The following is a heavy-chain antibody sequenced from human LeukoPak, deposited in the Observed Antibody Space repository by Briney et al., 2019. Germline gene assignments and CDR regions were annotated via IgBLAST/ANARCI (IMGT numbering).Heavy chain of an antibody. CDR1: GYSFTSYW. J-gene: IGHJ3*02. CDR3: ARCGNGYNWEDAFDI. V-gene: IGHV5-51*01. D-gene: IGHD5-24*01. Sequence: GESLKISCTGSGYSFTSYWIGWVRQMPGKGLEWMGIIYPGDSDTRYSPSFQGQVTISADKSISTAYLQWSSLKASDTAMYYCARCGNGYNWEDAFDIWGQGTMLTVSS. CDR2: IYPGDSDT.